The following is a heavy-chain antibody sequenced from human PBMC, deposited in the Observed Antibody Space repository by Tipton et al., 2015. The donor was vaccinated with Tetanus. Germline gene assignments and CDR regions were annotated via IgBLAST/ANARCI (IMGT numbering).Heavy chain of an antibody. CDR3: ASGDCSSTSCPRWFDP. V-gene: IGHV4-39*01. D-gene: IGHD2-2*01. Sequence: TLSLTCTVSGGSISSSSYYWGWIRQPPGKGLEWIGSIYYSGSTYYNPSLKSRVTISVDTSKNQFSLKLSSVTAADTAVYYCASGDCSSTSCPRWFDPWGQGTLVTVSS. CDR1: GGSISSSSYY. CDR2: IYYSGST. J-gene: IGHJ5*02.